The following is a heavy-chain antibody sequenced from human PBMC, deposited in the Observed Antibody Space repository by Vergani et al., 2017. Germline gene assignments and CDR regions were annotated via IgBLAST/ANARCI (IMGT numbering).Heavy chain of an antibody. V-gene: IGHV4-61*02. D-gene: IGHD1-26*01. J-gene: IGHJ4*02. CDR3: ARSSMGTTVFDY. CDR2: IYTSGSD. CDR1: SNSTSGGRYY. Sequence: QVQLQESGPGLVKPSQTLSLTCTVSSNSTSGGRYYWSWIRQPAGKGLEWIGRIYTSGSDNYNPSLKSRVTISVNTSKYPFSLNLSSVTAADTAVYYCARSSMGTTVFDYWGQGILVTVSS.